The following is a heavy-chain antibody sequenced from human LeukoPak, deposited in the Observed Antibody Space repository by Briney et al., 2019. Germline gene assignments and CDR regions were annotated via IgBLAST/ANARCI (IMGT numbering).Heavy chain of an antibody. J-gene: IGHJ4*02. V-gene: IGHV1-69*13. Sequence: SVKVSCKASGGTFSSYAISWVRQAPEQGLEWMGGIIPIFGTANYAQKFQGRVTITADESTSTAYMELSSLRSEDTAVYYCARVSGTTILGYWGQGTLVTVSS. D-gene: IGHD1-1*01. CDR2: IIPIFGTA. CDR1: GGTFSSYA. CDR3: ARVSGTTILGY.